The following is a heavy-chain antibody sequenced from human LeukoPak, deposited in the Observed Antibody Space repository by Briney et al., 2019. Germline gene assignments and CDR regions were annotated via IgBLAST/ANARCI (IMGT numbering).Heavy chain of an antibody. CDR3: AKDRRRDDVLTGSFSD. CDR2: ISGSGGST. D-gene: IGHD3-9*01. V-gene: IGHV3-23*01. Sequence: AGGSLRLSCAASGFTFRSYAMNWVRQAPGKGLEWVSAISGSGGSTYYADSVKGRFTTSRDNSKNTLYLQMNSLRAEDTAVYYCAKDRRRDDVLTGSFSDWGQGTLVTVSS. CDR1: GFTFRSYA. J-gene: IGHJ4*02.